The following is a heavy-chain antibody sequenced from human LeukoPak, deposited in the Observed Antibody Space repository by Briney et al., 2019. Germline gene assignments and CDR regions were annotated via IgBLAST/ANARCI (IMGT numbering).Heavy chain of an antibody. CDR3: EREAYSGYDRSFDY. D-gene: IGHD5-12*01. CDR2: ISAYNGNT. Sequence: ASVKVSCKASGYTFTGYVISCGLEAPGQGGGGRGGISAYNGNTNYAQKRQGRVTMNTETSTSTAYMELRSLRSDDTDVYYCEREAYSGYDRSFDYWGQGTLVTVSS. J-gene: IGHJ4*02. CDR1: GYTFTGYV. V-gene: IGHV1-18*01.